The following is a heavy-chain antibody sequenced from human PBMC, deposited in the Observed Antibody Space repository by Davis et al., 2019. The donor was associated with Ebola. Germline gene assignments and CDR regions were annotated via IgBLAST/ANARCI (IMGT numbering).Heavy chain of an antibody. J-gene: IGHJ5*02. CDR2: ISWNGGGI. Sequence: PGGSLRLSCAASGFTFEDYAMHWVRQAPGKGLEWVSGISWNGGGINYADSVKGRFTISRDNAKSTLYLQMNSLRAEDTAMYYCTKGTGGPWFDPWGQGSLVTVSS. D-gene: IGHD3-10*01. CDR3: TKGTGGPWFDP. V-gene: IGHV3-9*01. CDR1: GFTFEDYA.